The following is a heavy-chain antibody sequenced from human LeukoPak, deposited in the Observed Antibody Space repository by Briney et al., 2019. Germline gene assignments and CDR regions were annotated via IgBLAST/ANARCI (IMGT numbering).Heavy chain of an antibody. J-gene: IGHJ3*02. Sequence: GESLKSSCKGSGYSFTSYWIGWVRQMPGKGLEWMGIIYPGDSDTRYSPSFQGQVTISADKSISTAYLQWSSRKASDTAMYYCARQMIAAAGLDAFDIWGQGTMVTVSS. CDR2: IYPGDSDT. D-gene: IGHD6-13*01. V-gene: IGHV5-51*01. CDR3: ARQMIAAAGLDAFDI. CDR1: GYSFTSYW.